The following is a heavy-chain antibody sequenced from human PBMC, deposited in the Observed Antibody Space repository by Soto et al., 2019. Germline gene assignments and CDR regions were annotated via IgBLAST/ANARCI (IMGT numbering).Heavy chain of an antibody. D-gene: IGHD1-1*01. Sequence: GGSLRLSCAASGFTVSSKYMSWVRQVPGKGLEWVSVINGGGDTYYADSVKGRFTISRDNSKNTLYLQMNSLRAEDTAVYYCASRPRLGTITTVSWPLDYRGQGTLVTVSS. CDR2: INGGGDT. CDR3: ASRPRLGTITTVSWPLDY. J-gene: IGHJ4*02. CDR1: GFTVSSKY. V-gene: IGHV3-53*01.